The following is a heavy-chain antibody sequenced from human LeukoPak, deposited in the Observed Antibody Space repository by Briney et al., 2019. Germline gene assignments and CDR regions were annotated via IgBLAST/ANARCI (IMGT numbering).Heavy chain of an antibody. V-gene: IGHV3-15*01. CDR3: TTDPSSPISY. J-gene: IGHJ4*02. CDR2: IKSKTDGGTT. Sequence: SCKASGYTFTSYGISWVRQAPGKGLEWVGRIKSKTDGGTTDYAAPVKGRFTISRDDSKNTLYLQMNSLKTEDTAVYYCTTDPSSPISYWGQGTLVTVSS. D-gene: IGHD3-3*02. CDR1: GYTFTSYG.